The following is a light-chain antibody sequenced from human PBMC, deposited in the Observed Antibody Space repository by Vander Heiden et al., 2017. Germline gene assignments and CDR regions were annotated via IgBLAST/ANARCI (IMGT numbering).Light chain of an antibody. CDR2: DAS. CDR3: QQYGSSPRT. V-gene: IGKV3-20*01. J-gene: IGKJ1*01. CDR1: QSVNFY. Sequence: EIELTQTPGTLSLSPGERATLSCGASQSVNFYLAWYQQRPGQAPRLLIYDASTRPTGVVDRFSGSGSGTDFTLTISRLEPEDFAVYYCQQYGSSPRTFGQGTKVEF.